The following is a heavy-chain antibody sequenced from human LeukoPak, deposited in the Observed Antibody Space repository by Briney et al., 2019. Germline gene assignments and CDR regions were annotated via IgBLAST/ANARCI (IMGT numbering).Heavy chain of an antibody. CDR2: IIPILGIA. CDR3: ARGLIVVVPAGVPLYYYYGMDV. D-gene: IGHD2-2*01. Sequence: ASVKVSCKASGGTFSSYAISWVRQAPGQGLEWMGRIIPILGIANYAQKFQGRVTITADKSTSTAYMELSSLRSEDTAVYYCARGLIVVVPAGVPLYYYYGMDVWGQGTTVTVSS. J-gene: IGHJ6*02. CDR1: GGTFSSYA. V-gene: IGHV1-69*04.